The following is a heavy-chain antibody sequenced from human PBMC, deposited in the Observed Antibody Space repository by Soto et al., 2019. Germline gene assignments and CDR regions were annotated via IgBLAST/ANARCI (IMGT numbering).Heavy chain of an antibody. CDR3: ARDPRNYYDSIGSANWFDP. CDR2: IYPGDSDT. Sequence: GESLKISCKGSGYSFTSYWIGWVRQMPGKGLEWMGIIYPGDSDTRYSPSFQGQVTISADKSISTAYLQWSSLKASDTAMYYCARDPRNYYDSIGSANWFDPWGQGTLVTVS. D-gene: IGHD3-22*01. J-gene: IGHJ5*02. CDR1: GYSFTSYW. V-gene: IGHV5-51*01.